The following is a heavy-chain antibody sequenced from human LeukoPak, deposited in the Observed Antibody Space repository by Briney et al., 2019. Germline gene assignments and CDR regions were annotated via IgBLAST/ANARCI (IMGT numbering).Heavy chain of an antibody. D-gene: IGHD3-22*01. CDR2: INPHSGDT. V-gene: IGHV1-2*06. Sequence: LAASVKVSCKASGYTFTDYYIHWVRQAPGQGLEWMGRINPHSGDTNYAQKFQGRVTMTRDTSISTAYMQLSRLRSDDAAVYYCAREDDTSGYPDYWGQGTLATVSS. J-gene: IGHJ4*02. CDR3: AREDDTSGYPDY. CDR1: GYTFTDYY.